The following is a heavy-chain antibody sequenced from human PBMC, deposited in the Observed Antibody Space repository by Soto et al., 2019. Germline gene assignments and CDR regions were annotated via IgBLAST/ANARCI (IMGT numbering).Heavy chain of an antibody. CDR1: GGSISSSNW. D-gene: IGHD2-15*01. V-gene: IGHV4-4*02. Sequence: QVQLQESGPGLVKPSGTLSLTCAVSGGSISSSNWWSWVRQPPGKGLEWIGEIYHSGSTNYNPSLKSRVTISVDKSKNQFSLKLSSVTAADTAVYYCAREERGYCSGGSCYLFDYWGQGTLVTVSS. CDR3: AREERGYCSGGSCYLFDY. J-gene: IGHJ4*02. CDR2: IYHSGST.